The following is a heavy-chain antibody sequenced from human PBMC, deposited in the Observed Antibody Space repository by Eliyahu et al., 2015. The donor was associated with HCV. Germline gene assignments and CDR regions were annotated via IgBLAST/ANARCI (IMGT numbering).Heavy chain of an antibody. J-gene: IGHJ3*02. D-gene: IGHD6-13*01. V-gene: IGHV3-33*01. CDR1: GFTFXXYG. CDR3: ARDSPYSSSWYLDDAFDI. Sequence: QEQLVESGGGVVQPGRSLRLSCAASGFTFXXYGXHWVRQAPGKGLEWVALIWYDGSNKYYADSVEGRFTISRDNSKNTLYLQMNSLRAEDTAVYYCARDSPYSSSWYLDDAFDIWGQGTMVTVSS. CDR2: IWYDGSNK.